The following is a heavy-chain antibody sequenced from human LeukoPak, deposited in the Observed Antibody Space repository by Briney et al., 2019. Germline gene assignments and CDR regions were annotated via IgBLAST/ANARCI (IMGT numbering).Heavy chain of an antibody. CDR3: VRDWGNLVDPHTAFDY. D-gene: IGHD3-16*01. CDR1: GGTFSSYA. V-gene: IGHV1-69*13. J-gene: IGHJ4*02. Sequence: GASVKVSCKASGGTFSSYAISWVRQAPGQGLEWMGGIIPIFGTANYAQKFQGRVTITADESTSTAYMELSSLRSEDTAVYYCVRDWGNLVDPHTAFDYWGQGTLVTVSS. CDR2: IIPIFGTA.